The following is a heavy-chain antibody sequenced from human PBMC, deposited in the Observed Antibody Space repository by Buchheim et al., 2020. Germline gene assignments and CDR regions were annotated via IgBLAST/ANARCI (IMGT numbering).Heavy chain of an antibody. CDR1: GGSISNSDSYY. V-gene: IGHV4-39*01. J-gene: IGHJ4*02. D-gene: IGHD6-19*01. CDR2: IYYGGST. Sequence: QRQLQESGPGLVKPSETLSLTCTVSGGSISNSDSYYWGWIRQPPGKGLEGIGSIYYGGSTYYNPSLKSRVTISVDTSKHQFSLKLSSVTAADTAVYYCARTRVVAYSSGWYYPPRGGFDYWGQGTL. CDR3: ARTRVVAYSSGWYYPPRGGFDY.